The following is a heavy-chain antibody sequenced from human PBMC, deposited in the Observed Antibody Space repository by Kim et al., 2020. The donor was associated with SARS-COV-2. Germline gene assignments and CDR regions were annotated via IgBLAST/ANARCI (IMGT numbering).Heavy chain of an antibody. Sequence: SETLSLTCAVYGGSFSGYYWSWIRQPPGKGLEWIGEINHSGSTNYNPSLKSRVTISVDTSKNQFSLKLSSVTAADTAVYYCARGPVSYSSSWYLNYWGQG. D-gene: IGHD6-13*01. CDR2: INHSGST. CDR1: GGSFSGYY. CDR3: ARGPVSYSSSWYLNY. J-gene: IGHJ4*02. V-gene: IGHV4-34*01.